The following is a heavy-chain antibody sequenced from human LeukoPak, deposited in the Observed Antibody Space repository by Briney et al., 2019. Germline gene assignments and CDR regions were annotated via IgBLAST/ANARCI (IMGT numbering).Heavy chain of an antibody. Sequence: GSLRLSCAASGFTVSSNYMSWVRQAPGKGLEWVSVIYSGGSTYYADSVKGRFTISRDNSKNTLYLQMNSLRAEDTAVYYCARAYSSSWPYYYYYMDVWGKGTTVTISS. D-gene: IGHD6-13*01. CDR2: IYSGGST. J-gene: IGHJ6*03. V-gene: IGHV3-53*01. CDR1: GFTVSSNY. CDR3: ARAYSSSWPYYYYYMDV.